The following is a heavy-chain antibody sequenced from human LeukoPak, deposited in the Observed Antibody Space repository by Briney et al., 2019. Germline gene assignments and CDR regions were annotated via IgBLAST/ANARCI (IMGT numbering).Heavy chain of an antibody. Sequence: GGSLRLSCAASGFTFSSYEMNWVRQAPGKGLEWVSYISSSGSTIYYADSVKGRFTISRDNAKNSLYLQMNSLRAEGTAVYYCARDLSSSWPFDYWGQGTLVTVSS. V-gene: IGHV3-48*03. D-gene: IGHD6-13*01. J-gene: IGHJ4*02. CDR1: GFTFSSYE. CDR2: ISSSGSTI. CDR3: ARDLSSSWPFDY.